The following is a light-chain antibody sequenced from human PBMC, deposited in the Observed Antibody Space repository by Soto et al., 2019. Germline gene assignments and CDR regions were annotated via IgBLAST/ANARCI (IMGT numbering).Light chain of an antibody. Sequence: QAVVTQPPSASGTPGQGVTISCSGSNSNIGRNSVSWYRHPPGAAPKVLIYTNNQRPSGVPDRFSGSKSGTSASLAISGLQSDDETEYFCASWDDSLNAVVFGGGTKVTVL. CDR1: NSNIGRNS. CDR3: ASWDDSLNAVV. V-gene: IGLV1-44*01. CDR2: TNN. J-gene: IGLJ2*01.